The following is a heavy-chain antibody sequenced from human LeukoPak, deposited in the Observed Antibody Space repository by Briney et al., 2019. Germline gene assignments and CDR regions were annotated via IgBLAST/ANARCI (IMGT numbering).Heavy chain of an antibody. CDR2: ISGSGGST. Sequence: GGSLRLSCAASGFTFSSYAMSWVRQAPGKGLEWVSAISGSGGSTYYADSVKGRFTISRDNSKSTLYLQMNSLRAEDTAVYYCAKSKQQWLVRGGWFDPWGQGTLVTVSS. D-gene: IGHD6-19*01. J-gene: IGHJ5*02. CDR3: AKSKQQWLVRGGWFDP. V-gene: IGHV3-23*01. CDR1: GFTFSSYA.